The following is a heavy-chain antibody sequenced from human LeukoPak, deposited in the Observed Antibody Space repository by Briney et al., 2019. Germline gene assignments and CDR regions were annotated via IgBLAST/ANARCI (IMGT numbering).Heavy chain of an antibody. Sequence: ASVKVSFKASGYTFTGHYLHWVRQAPGPGLEWMGWIYGHDGGTNFAQKFQDRVTMTRDTSITTAYMELTSLTPDDTAVYYCVRDFDWGPDYWGQGTLVTVSS. J-gene: IGHJ4*02. CDR2: IYGHDGGT. CDR3: VRDFDWGPDY. CDR1: GYTFTGHY. D-gene: IGHD3-9*01. V-gene: IGHV1-2*02.